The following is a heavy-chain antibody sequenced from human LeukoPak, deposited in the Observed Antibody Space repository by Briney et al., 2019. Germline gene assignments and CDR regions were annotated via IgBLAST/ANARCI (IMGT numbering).Heavy chain of an antibody. Sequence: SQTLSLTCTVSGGSISSGSYYWSWIRQPAGKGLEWIGRIYASGSTNYNPSLKSRVTISVDTSKNQFSLKLSSVTAADTAVYYCARGGLQRGGGDFDYWGQGTLVTVSS. D-gene: IGHD3-16*01. V-gene: IGHV4-61*02. J-gene: IGHJ4*02. CDR2: IYASGST. CDR1: GGSISSGSYY. CDR3: ARGGLQRGGGDFDY.